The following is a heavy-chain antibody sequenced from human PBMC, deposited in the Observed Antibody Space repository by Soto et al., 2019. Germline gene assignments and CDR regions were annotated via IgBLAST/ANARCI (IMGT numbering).Heavy chain of an antibody. CDR1: RFSFSTYE. J-gene: IGHJ4*02. CDR2: ISSSSSNT. Sequence: EVQLVESGGGLVQPGGSLRLSCAASRFSFSTYEMNWVRQAPGKGLEWVSYISSSSSNTYYADSVKGRFTISRDNAKKSVYLQMNSLRDEDTAVYYCARGGSSGYYYFDSWGQGTLVTVSS. CDR3: ARGGSSGYYYFDS. D-gene: IGHD6-19*01. V-gene: IGHV3-48*03.